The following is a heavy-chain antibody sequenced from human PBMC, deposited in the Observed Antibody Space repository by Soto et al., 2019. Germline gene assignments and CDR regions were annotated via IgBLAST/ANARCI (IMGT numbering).Heavy chain of an antibody. Sequence: GGSLRLSCAASGFTFSSFWMAWVRQAPGKGLEWLANIKEDGSMAYYLDSVKGRFTISRDNAKNSLFLQMNSLRADDTAVYYCAREPNYFDYWGQGTLVTVSS. V-gene: IGHV3-7*05. J-gene: IGHJ4*02. CDR1: GFTFSSFW. CDR3: AREPNYFDY. CDR2: IKEDGSMA.